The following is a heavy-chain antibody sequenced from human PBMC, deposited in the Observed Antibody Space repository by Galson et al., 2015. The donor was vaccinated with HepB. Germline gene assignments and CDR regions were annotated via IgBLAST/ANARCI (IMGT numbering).Heavy chain of an antibody. V-gene: IGHV1-8*01. CDR2: INPNSGDR. CDR3: ARRRTGRYTAFDY. CDR1: GYTFTSYD. Sequence: SVKVSCKASGYTFTSYDINWVRQATGQGPDWMGSINPNSGDRAYALSFQGRVNMTRNTSTNTAYMELSSLRLEDTAIYYCARRRTGRYTAFDYWGQGTLVTVSS. D-gene: IGHD5-18*01. J-gene: IGHJ4*02.